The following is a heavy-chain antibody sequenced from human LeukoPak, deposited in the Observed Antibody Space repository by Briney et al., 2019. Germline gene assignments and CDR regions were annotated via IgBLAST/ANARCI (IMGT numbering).Heavy chain of an antibody. J-gene: IGHJ4*02. Sequence: QPRGSLRLSCVASGFSFSSYAMSWVRQAPGKGLEWVSAISGSGGSTYYADSVKGRFTISRDNSKNTLYLQMNSLRAEDTAVYYCAKDRAGAVGASFDYWGQGTLVTVSS. CDR2: ISGSGGST. D-gene: IGHD1-26*01. CDR3: AKDRAGAVGASFDY. V-gene: IGHV3-23*01. CDR1: GFSFSSYA.